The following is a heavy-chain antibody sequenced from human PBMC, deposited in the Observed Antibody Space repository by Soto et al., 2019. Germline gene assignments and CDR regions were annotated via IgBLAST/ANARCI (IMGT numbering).Heavy chain of an antibody. D-gene: IGHD3-3*01. V-gene: IGHV4-31*03. CDR3: ARGSYYDFWSGYYQGHAFDI. CDR2: IYYSGST. CDR1: GGSISSGGYY. Sequence: SETLSLTCTVSGGSISSGGYYWSWIRQHPGKGLEWIGYIYYSGSTYYNPSLKSRVTISVDTSKNQFSLKLSSATAADTAVYYCARGSYYDFWSGYYQGHAFDIWGQGTMVTVSS. J-gene: IGHJ3*02.